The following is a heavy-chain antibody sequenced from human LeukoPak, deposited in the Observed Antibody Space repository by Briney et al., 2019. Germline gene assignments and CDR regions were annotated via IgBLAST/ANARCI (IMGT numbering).Heavy chain of an antibody. J-gene: IGHJ2*01. Sequence: GGSLRLSCAASGFTFSTYALNWVRQAPGKGLEWVSAISDSGGAIYYADSVKGRFTISRDNSKNTLYLQMNSLRAEDTAVYYCAKDSSDDSSGYYYVGDWYFDLWGRGTLVTASS. CDR2: ISDSGGAI. CDR1: GFTFSTYA. V-gene: IGHV3-23*01. CDR3: AKDSSDDSSGYYYVGDWYFDL. D-gene: IGHD3-22*01.